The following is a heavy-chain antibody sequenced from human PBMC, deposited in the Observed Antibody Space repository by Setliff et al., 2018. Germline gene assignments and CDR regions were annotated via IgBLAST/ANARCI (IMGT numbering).Heavy chain of an antibody. D-gene: IGHD3-16*01. CDR2: IYASGST. CDR1: GGSISSGSHY. Sequence: SETLSLTCTVSGGSISSGSHYWSWIRQPAGKGLEWIGRIYASGSTNYNPSLKSRVTISVDMSRNTLYLQMNSLRGEDTAVYFCARDPIGPFLSYMDDWGKGTTVTVSS. CDR3: ARDPIGPFLSYMDD. V-gene: IGHV4-61*02. J-gene: IGHJ6*03.